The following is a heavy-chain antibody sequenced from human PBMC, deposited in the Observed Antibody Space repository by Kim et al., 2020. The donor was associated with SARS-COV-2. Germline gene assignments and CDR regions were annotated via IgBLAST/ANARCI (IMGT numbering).Heavy chain of an antibody. Sequence: TEYASSVNVRFTVSRDESKNSLYLQMNSLKTEDTAVYYCARVSGSYDLDYWGQGILVIVSS. V-gene: IGHV3-72*01. CDR3: ARVSGSYDLDY. J-gene: IGHJ4*02. CDR2: T. D-gene: IGHD3-10*01.